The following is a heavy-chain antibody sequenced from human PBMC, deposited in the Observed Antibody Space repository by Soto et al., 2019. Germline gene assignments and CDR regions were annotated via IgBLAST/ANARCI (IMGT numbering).Heavy chain of an antibody. CDR3: GRMFYSESRGHKYLDY. D-gene: IGHD3-22*01. Sequence: KPSETLSLTCTVSGGSIASDYWSWIRQPPGKGLEWIGYIFYTGDTNYNASLKSRATISIDTSQNQFSLKLSYVTAADTAVYYCGRMFYSESRGHKYLDYWGQGILVTVSS. CDR1: GGSIASDY. J-gene: IGHJ4*02. V-gene: IGHV4-59*01. CDR2: IFYTGDT.